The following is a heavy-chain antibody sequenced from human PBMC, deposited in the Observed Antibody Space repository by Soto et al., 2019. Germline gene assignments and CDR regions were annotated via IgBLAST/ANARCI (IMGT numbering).Heavy chain of an antibody. V-gene: IGHV3-7*01. CDR2: IKEDGSEK. D-gene: IGHD2-8*01. J-gene: IGHJ3*01. CDR1: GFTFSDYY. Sequence: LRLSCAASGFTFSDYYMNWVRQAPGKGLEWVANIKEDGSEKYYVDSVKGRFTISRDNAKNSLYLQMNSLRAEDTAVYYCARGEGRSNGLCNDGTFDFWGQGTMVPV. CDR3: ARGEGRSNGLCNDGTFDF.